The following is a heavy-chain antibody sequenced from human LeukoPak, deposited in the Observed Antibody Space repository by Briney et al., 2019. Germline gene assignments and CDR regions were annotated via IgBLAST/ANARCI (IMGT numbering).Heavy chain of an antibody. CDR2: IHHSGRT. J-gene: IGHJ3*02. V-gene: IGHV4-38-2*02. D-gene: IGHD6-13*01. Sequence: SETLSLTCTVSSYSISSGFYWGWIRQPPGKGLEWIGSIHHSGRTYYSPSLKSRVTISVDTSKNQFSLKLSSVTAADTAVYYCARLGSSSWYKSSPIWGQGTMVTVSS. CDR3: ARLGSSSWYKSSPI. CDR1: SYSISSGFY.